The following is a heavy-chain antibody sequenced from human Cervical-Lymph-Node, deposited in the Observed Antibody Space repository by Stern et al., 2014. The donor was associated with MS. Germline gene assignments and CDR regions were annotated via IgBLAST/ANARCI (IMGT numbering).Heavy chain of an antibody. Sequence: QVQLQESGPGLVKPSETLSLTCIVSGGSISSYYWSWIRQPPGKGLEWIGHIYFSGSTDYNPSLQSRVTMSADISKNQISLRLSSVTAADTAVYYCARAPYDFTNWYGMDVWGQGTTVTVSS. V-gene: IGHV4-59*01. CDR3: ARAPYDFTNWYGMDV. D-gene: IGHD1-1*01. CDR2: IYFSGST. CDR1: GGSISSYY. J-gene: IGHJ6*02.